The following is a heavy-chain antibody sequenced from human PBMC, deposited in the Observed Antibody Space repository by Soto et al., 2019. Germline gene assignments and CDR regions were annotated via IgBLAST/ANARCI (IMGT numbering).Heavy chain of an antibody. J-gene: IGHJ5*02. Sequence: GGSLRLSCAASGFTFSSYSMNWVRQAPGKGLEWVSYISSSSSTIYYADSVKGRFTISRDNAKNSLYLQMNSLRAEDTAVYYCARIRGTGWFDPWGQGTLVTVSS. V-gene: IGHV3-48*01. CDR3: ARIRGTGWFDP. CDR2: ISSSSSTI. D-gene: IGHD1-1*01. CDR1: GFTFSSYS.